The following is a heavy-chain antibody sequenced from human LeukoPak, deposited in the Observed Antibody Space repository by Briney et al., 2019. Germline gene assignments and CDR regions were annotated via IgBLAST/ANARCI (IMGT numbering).Heavy chain of an antibody. V-gene: IGHV3-23*01. Sequence: GGSLRLSCAASGFTFSSYAMTGVRQAPGKGLEWVSSISNSGGNTYYADSEKGRFTISRDNSKNTLYLQMNSLRAEDTAVYYCVQPTNYFDSGSPPFDYWGKGTLVTVSS. CDR1: GFTFSSYA. J-gene: IGHJ4*02. CDR2: ISNSGGNT. D-gene: IGHD3-10*01. CDR3: VQPTNYFDSGSPPFDY.